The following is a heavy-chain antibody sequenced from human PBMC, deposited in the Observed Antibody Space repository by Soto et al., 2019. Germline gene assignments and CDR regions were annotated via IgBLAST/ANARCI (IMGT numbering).Heavy chain of an antibody. CDR3: ARGPLAITMIVGDDAFDI. D-gene: IGHD3-22*01. Sequence: ASVKVSCKASGGTFSSYDINWVRQATGQGLEWMGWMNPNSGNAGYAQKFQGRVTMTRNTSISTAYMELSSLRSEDTAVYYCARGPLAITMIVGDDAFDIWGQGTMVTVSS. CDR1: GGTFSSYD. V-gene: IGHV1-8*02. CDR2: MNPNSGNA. J-gene: IGHJ3*02.